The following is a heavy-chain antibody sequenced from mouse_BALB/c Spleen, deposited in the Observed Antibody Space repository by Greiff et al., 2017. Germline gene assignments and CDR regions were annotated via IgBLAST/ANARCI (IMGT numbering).Heavy chain of an antibody. D-gene: IGHD1-1*01. CDR2: IDPANGNT. CDR3: APSGYYGSSPFAY. Sequence: EVQLQESGAELVKPGASVKLSCTASGFNIKDNYMHWVKQRPEQGLEWIGRIDPANGNTKYDPKFQGKATITADTSSNTAYLQLSSLTSEDTAVYYCAPSGYYGSSPFAYWGQGTLVTVSA. V-gene: IGHV14-3*02. CDR1: GFNIKDNY. J-gene: IGHJ3*01.